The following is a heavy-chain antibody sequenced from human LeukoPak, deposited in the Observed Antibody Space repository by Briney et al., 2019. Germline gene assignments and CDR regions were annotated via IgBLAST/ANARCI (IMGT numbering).Heavy chain of an antibody. V-gene: IGHV1-46*01. CDR2: INPSGGST. Sequence: ASVKVSCKASGYTFISYYMHWVRQAPGQGLEWMGIINPSGGSTSYAQKFQGRVTMTRDMSTSTVYMELSSLRSEDTAVYYCARGSSSWYPTNYYYYYMDVWGKGTTVTVSS. D-gene: IGHD6-13*01. J-gene: IGHJ6*03. CDR3: ARGSSSWYPTNYYYYYMDV. CDR1: GYTFISYY.